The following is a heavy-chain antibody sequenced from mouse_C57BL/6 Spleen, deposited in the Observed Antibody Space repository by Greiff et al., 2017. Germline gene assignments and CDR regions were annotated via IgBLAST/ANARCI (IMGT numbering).Heavy chain of an antibody. CDR3: SRCPITTVVATGFDY. D-gene: IGHD1-1*01. CDR2: INPSSGYT. J-gene: IGHJ2*01. V-gene: IGHV1-7*01. CDR1: GYTFTSYW. Sequence: VQLQQSGAELAKPGASVKMSCKASGYTFTSYWMHWVKQRPGQGLEWIGYINPSSGYTKYNQKFKDKATLTVDKSSSTAYMQLSRLTYEDSAVYYCSRCPITTVVATGFDYWGQGTTLTVSS.